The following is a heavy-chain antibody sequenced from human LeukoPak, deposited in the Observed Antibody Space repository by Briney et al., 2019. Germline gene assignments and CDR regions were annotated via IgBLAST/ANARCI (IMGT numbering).Heavy chain of an antibody. CDR1: GGSISSYY. CDR3: ASEDTVTVSFDY. Sequence: SETLSLTCTVSGGSISSYYWSWIRQPPGKGLEWIGYIYYSGSTNYNPSLKSRVTISVDTSKNQFSLKLSSVTAADTAVYYCASEDTVTVSFDYWGQGTLVTVSS. D-gene: IGHD4-11*01. V-gene: IGHV4-59*12. CDR2: IYYSGST. J-gene: IGHJ4*02.